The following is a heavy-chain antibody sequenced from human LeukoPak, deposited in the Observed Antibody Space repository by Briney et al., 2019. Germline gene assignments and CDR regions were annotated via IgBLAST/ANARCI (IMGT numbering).Heavy chain of an antibody. CDR1: GGSISSSSYY. V-gene: IGHV4-39*01. CDR2: IYYSGST. Sequence: KTSETLSLTCTVSGGSISSSSYYWGWIRQPPGKGLEWIGSIYYSGSTYYNPSLKSRVTISVDTSKNQFSLKLSSVTAADTAVYYCARAGPFYYYMAVWCKGTTVTVSS. CDR3: ARAGPFYYYMAV. J-gene: IGHJ6*03.